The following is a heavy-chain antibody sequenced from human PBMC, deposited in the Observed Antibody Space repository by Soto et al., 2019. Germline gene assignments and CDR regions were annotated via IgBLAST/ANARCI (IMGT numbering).Heavy chain of an antibody. CDR1: GFTFSSYS. CDR3: ARDQLYYNDISGRPLNAFDV. V-gene: IGHV3-48*01. D-gene: IGHD3-22*01. CDR2: ISGIGSSTT. Sequence: PGGSLSLSCAASGFTFSSYSMTWVRQAPGKGLEWVSAISGIGSSTTYYADSVKGRFTISRDNAKNSLYLQMNSLRAEDTAVYYCARDQLYYNDISGRPLNAFDVWGQGTMVTVSS. J-gene: IGHJ3*01.